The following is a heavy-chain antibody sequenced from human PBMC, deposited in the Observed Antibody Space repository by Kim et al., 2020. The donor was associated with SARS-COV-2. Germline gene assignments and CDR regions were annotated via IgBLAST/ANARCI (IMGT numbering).Heavy chain of an antibody. CDR2: IYYSGST. CDR3: ARDPVVGITGTSLEDNWFDP. CDR1: GGSISSGDYY. Sequence: SETLSLTCTVSGGSISSGDYYWSWIRQPPGKGLEWIGYIYYSGSTYYNPSLKSRVTISVDTSKNQFSLKLSSVTAADTAVYYCARDPVVGITGTSLEDNWFDPWGQGTLVTVSS. D-gene: IGHD1-20*01. J-gene: IGHJ5*02. V-gene: IGHV4-30-4*01.